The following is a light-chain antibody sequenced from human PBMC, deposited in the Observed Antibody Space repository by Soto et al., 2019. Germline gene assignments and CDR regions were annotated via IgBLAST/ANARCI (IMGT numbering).Light chain of an antibody. CDR2: DAS. V-gene: IGKV3-11*01. CDR1: QSVSTY. J-gene: IGKJ5*01. Sequence: EIVLTQSPATLSLSPGERATLSCRASQSVSTYLAWYQQKPGQAPRLLIYDASNRATGIPARFSGSGSGTDFTLAISSLEPEDSAVYYCKQRSNWPPITFGQGTRLEI. CDR3: KQRSNWPPIT.